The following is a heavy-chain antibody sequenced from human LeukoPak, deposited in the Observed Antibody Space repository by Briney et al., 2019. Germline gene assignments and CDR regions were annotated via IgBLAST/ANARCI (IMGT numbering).Heavy chain of an antibody. V-gene: IGHV3-30*04. CDR3: ARQLGITSGYYGMDV. CDR2: ISYDGSNK. CDR1: GFTFSSYA. J-gene: IGHJ6*02. D-gene: IGHD7-27*01. Sequence: PGGSLRLSCAASGFTFSSYAMHWVRQAPGKGLEWVAVISYDGSNKYYADSVKGRFTISRDNSKNTLYLQMNSLRAEDTAVYYCARQLGITSGYYGMDVWGQGTTVTVSS.